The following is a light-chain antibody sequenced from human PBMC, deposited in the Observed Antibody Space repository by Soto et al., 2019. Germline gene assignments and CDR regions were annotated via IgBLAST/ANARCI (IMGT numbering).Light chain of an antibody. J-gene: IGKJ2*01. CDR1: QTISND. CDR3: QQYDNPYT. V-gene: IGKV3-15*01. CDR2: GAS. Sequence: EVVMTQSPATVSVSPGEGVTLSCRASQTISNDLAWYQQKPGQAPRLLIYGASTRATGVPARFSGGGSGTEFTLTISSLQSEDFATYYCQQYDNPYTFGQGTKLEIK.